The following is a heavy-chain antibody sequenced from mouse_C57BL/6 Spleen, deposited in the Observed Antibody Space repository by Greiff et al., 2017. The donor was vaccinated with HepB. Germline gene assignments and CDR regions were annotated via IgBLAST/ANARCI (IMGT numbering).Heavy chain of an antibody. V-gene: IGHV1-59*01. Sequence: QVQLQQPGAELVRPGTSVKLSCKASGYTFTSYWMHWVKQRPGQGLEWIGVIDPSDSYTNYNQKFKGKATLTVDTSSSTAYMQLSSLTSEDSAVYDCARDYGSPYWYFDVWGTGTTVTVSS. CDR3: ARDYGSPYWYFDV. CDR1: GYTFTSYW. CDR2: IDPSDSYT. J-gene: IGHJ1*03. D-gene: IGHD1-1*01.